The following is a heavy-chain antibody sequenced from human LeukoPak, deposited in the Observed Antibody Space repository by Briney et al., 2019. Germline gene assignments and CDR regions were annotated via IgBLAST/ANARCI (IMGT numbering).Heavy chain of an antibody. Sequence: SETLSLTCTVSGGSISSYYWRSIRQPPGKGLEWIGYIYYSGRTNYNPSLKSRVTISVDTSKNQFSLKLSSVTAADTAVYYCARVDSSGYYFDYWGQGTLVTVSS. CDR1: GGSISSYY. CDR2: IYYSGRT. J-gene: IGHJ4*02. D-gene: IGHD3-22*01. V-gene: IGHV4-59*01. CDR3: ARVDSSGYYFDY.